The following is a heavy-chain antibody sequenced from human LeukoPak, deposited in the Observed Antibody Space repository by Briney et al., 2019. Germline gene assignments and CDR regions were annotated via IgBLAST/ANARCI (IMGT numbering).Heavy chain of an antibody. V-gene: IGHV3-7*01. D-gene: IGHD2-15*01. Sequence: PGGSLRLSCAASGFTFSSYWMTWVRQAPGKGLEWVATINQDESVKDHVDSVKGRFTISRDNAKNSLYLQMSSVRAEDTAVYYCARDGPCGGNCYDNWGQGTLVTVSS. CDR1: GFTFSSYW. CDR3: ARDGPCGGNCYDN. CDR2: INQDESVK. J-gene: IGHJ4*02.